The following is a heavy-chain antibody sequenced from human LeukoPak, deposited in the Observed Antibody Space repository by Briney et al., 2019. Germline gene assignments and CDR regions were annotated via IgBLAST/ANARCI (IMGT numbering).Heavy chain of an antibody. CDR3: SRIKYGGSSGYHFDY. CDR2: IGDSGSGG. D-gene: IGHD2-15*01. CDR1: GFNFNYFA. Sequence: GGSLRLSCSASGFNFNYFAMSWIRQAPGKRLEWVSTIGDSGSGGSYADSVRGRFTISRDNSKNIVYLQMHSLRVDGSAVYYCSRIKYGGSSGYHFDYWGQGTLVTVSS. V-gene: IGHV3-23*01. J-gene: IGHJ4*02.